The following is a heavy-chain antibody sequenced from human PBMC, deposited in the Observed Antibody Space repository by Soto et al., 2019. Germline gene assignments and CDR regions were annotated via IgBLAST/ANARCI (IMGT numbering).Heavy chain of an antibody. CDR1: GFSLSTTGVG. V-gene: IGHV2-5*02. Sequence: QITLKESGPTLVKPTQTLTLTCTFSGFSLSTTGVGVGWIRQPPGKALEWLALIYWDDDKRYSPSLKSRLTTPXXTSKNQVVITMTSVDPVDTGTDFCTHRRVGRELDYWGQGTLVTVSS. CDR3: THRRVGRELDY. CDR2: IYWDDDK. D-gene: IGHD3-3*01. J-gene: IGHJ4*02.